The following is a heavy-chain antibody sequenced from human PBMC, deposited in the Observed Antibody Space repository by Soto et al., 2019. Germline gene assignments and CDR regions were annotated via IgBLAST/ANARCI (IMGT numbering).Heavy chain of an antibody. V-gene: IGHV6-1*01. D-gene: IGHD1-26*01. Sequence: SQTLSLTCAISGDSVSSNSAAWNWIRQSPSRGLEWLGGTYYRSKWYNDYAVSVKSRITINPDTSKNQFSLQLNSVTPEDTAVYYCAKSPSIVGATPYYYYGMDVWGQGTTVTVSS. CDR2: TYYRSKWYN. CDR1: GDSVSSNSAA. J-gene: IGHJ6*02. CDR3: AKSPSIVGATPYYYYGMDV.